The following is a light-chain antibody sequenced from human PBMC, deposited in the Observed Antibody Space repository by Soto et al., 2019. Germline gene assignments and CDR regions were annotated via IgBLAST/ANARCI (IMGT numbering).Light chain of an antibody. Sequence: DIQMTQSPSTLSASVGDRVTITCRASQSVSIWLAWYQQKPGKAPKLLIHKAPTLENGVPSRFSGSGSGTDFTLTISSLQPDDFATYYCHQYDIYPVTFGGGTKVEIK. CDR3: HQYDIYPVT. J-gene: IGKJ4*01. CDR2: KAP. V-gene: IGKV1-5*03. CDR1: QSVSIW.